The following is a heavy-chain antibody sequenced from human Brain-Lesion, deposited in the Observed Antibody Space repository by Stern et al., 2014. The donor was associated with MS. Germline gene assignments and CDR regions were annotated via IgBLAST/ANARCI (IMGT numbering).Heavy chain of an antibody. CDR1: GDSLSSSTFY. V-gene: IGHV4-39*01. Sequence: QVQLQESGPGLVKPSDTLSLTCSVSGDSLSSSTFYWGWIRQPPGKGPEWIGSVYYSGNTYYHPSLKSRVTISVATSKNQFSLRLTSVTAADTAVYYCARHQLGYGYAYLRYWGQGTLVTVSS. D-gene: IGHD5-18*01. CDR3: ARHQLGYGYAYLRY. J-gene: IGHJ4*02. CDR2: VYYSGNT.